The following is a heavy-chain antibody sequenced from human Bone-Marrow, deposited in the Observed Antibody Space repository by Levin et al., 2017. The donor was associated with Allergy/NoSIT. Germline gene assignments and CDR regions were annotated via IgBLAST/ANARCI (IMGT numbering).Heavy chain of an antibody. D-gene: IGHD1-26*01. V-gene: IGHV3-74*01. CDR2: INGDGSST. CDR3: ARALIVGATSGGDY. Sequence: GESLKISCAASGFTFSSYWMHWVRQAPGKGLVWVSRINGDGSSTNYADSVKGRFTISRDNAKNTLYLQMNSLRSDDTAVYYCARALIVGATSGGDYWGQGTLVTVSS. CDR1: GFTFSSYW. J-gene: IGHJ4*02.